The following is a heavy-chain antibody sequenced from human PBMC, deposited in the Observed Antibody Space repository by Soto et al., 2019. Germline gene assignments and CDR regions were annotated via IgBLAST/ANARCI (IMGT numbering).Heavy chain of an antibody. Sequence: SQTLSLTCAISGDSVSTNSVGWNWIRQSPSGGLEWLGRTYYRSKWYNDYAVSVKSRITINPDTSKNQFSLQLNSVTPEDTAVNYCARDDWNYVGWFDPWGQGTLVTVSS. CDR2: TYYRSKWYN. D-gene: IGHD1-7*01. CDR1: GDSVSTNSVG. V-gene: IGHV6-1*01. CDR3: ARDDWNYVGWFDP. J-gene: IGHJ5*02.